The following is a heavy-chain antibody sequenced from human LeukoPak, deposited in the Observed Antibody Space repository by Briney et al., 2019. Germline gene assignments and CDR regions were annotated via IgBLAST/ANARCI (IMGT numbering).Heavy chain of an antibody. Sequence: GESLKISCKGSGYSFTSYWIGWVRQMPGKDLEWMGIIYPGDSDTRYSPSFQGQVTISADKSISTAYLQWSSLKASDTAMYYCASTDTAMADYYGMDVWGQGTTVTVSS. J-gene: IGHJ6*02. CDR1: GYSFTSYW. CDR3: ASTDTAMADYYGMDV. D-gene: IGHD5-18*01. V-gene: IGHV5-51*01. CDR2: IYPGDSDT.